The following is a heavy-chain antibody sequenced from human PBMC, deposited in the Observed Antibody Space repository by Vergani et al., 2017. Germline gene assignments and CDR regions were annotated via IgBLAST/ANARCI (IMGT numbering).Heavy chain of an antibody. CDR3: ARALGYCSGGSCYVDYYYYGMDV. CDR2: INPSGGST. CDR1: GYTFTSYY. D-gene: IGHD2-15*01. J-gene: IGHJ6*02. Sequence: QVQLVQSGAEVKKPGASVKVSCKASGYTFTSYYMHWVRQAPGQGLEWMGIINPSGGSTSYAQKFQGRVTMTRDTSTSTVYMELSSLRSEDTAVYYCARALGYCSGGSCYVDYYYYGMDVWGLGTTVTVSS. V-gene: IGHV1-46*01.